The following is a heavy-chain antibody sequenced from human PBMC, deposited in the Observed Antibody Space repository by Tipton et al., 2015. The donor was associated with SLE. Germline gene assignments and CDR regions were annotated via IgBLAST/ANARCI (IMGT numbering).Heavy chain of an antibody. Sequence: QLVQSGGGLVQPGGSLGLSCAASGFTFSSYEMNWVRQAPGKGLEWVSYISSSGSTIYYADSVKGRFTISRDNAKNSLYLQMNSLRAEDTAVYYCARNRYDAFDIWGQGTVVTVSS. CDR1: GFTFSSYE. J-gene: IGHJ3*02. CDR2: ISSSGSTI. V-gene: IGHV3-48*03. D-gene: IGHD1-14*01. CDR3: ARNRYDAFDI.